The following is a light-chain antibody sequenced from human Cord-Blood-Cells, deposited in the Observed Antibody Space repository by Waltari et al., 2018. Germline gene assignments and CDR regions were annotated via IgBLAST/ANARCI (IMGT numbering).Light chain of an antibody. CDR3: QQYGSSPPWT. V-gene: IGKV3-20*01. CDR1: QRVRSSY. CDR2: GAS. J-gene: IGKJ1*01. Sequence: LLTQSPGTLSLSRGDRATLSCRASQRVRSSYLAWYQQKPGQDPRLLIYGASSRATGIPDRFSGSGSVTDFTLTISRLEPEDFAVYYCQQYGSSPPWTFGQGTKVEIK.